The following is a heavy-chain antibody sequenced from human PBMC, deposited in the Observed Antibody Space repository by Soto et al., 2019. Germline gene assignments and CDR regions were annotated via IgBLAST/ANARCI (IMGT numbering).Heavy chain of an antibody. CDR1: GFTFSNYA. Sequence: HPGGSLRLSCAGSGFTFSNYAMSWVRQAPGKGLAWVPAISGSGGSTYYADSVKGRFTISRDNSKNTLYLQMNSLRAEDTALYYCAKVNVGAMGRFDYWGQGALVTVSS. V-gene: IGHV3-23*01. CDR2: ISGSGGST. J-gene: IGHJ4*02. D-gene: IGHD5-18*01. CDR3: AKVNVGAMGRFDY.